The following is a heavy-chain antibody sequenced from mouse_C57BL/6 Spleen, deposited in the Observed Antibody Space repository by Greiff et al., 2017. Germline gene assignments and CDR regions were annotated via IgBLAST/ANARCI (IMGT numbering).Heavy chain of an antibody. D-gene: IGHD1-1*01. V-gene: IGHV1-64*01. CDR3: ARSNYYGSYYFDY. Sequence: QVQLQQPGAELVKPGASVKLSCKASGYTFTSYWMHWVKQRPGQGLEWIGMIHPNSGSTNYNEKFKSKATLTVDKSSSTAYMQLISLTSEDSAVYYCARSNYYGSYYFDYWGQGTTLTVSS. CDR2: IHPNSGST. J-gene: IGHJ2*01. CDR1: GYTFTSYW.